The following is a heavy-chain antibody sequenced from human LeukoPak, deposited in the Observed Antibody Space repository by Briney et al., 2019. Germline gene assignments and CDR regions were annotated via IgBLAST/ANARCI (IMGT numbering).Heavy chain of an antibody. D-gene: IGHD3-10*01. CDR3: ARDSGSGSFPFNY. V-gene: IGHV1-2*02. CDR1: GYTFTGYH. CDR2: INPNSGGT. Sequence: ASVKVSCKASGYTFTGYHMHWVRQAPGQGLEWMGWINPNSGGTNYAQKFQGRVTMTRDTSISTAYMELSRLRSDDTAVYYCARDSGSGSFPFNYWGQGTLVTVSS. J-gene: IGHJ4*02.